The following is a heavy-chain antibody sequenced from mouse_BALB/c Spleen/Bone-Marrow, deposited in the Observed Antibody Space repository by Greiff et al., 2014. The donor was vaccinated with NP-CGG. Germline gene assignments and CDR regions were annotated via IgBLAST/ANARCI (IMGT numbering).Heavy chain of an antibody. CDR1: GYTFSSYW. CDR2: ILPGSVTT. J-gene: IGHJ2*01. V-gene: IGHV1-9*01. Sequence: VQLQQSGAELMKPGASAKISCKAPGYTFSSYWIEWIKQRPGHGLEWIGEILPGSVTTNYNGRFKGKATFTADTSSNTAYMQLSSLTSEDSAVYYCARDHFDHWGPGTTLTVSS. CDR3: ARDHFDH.